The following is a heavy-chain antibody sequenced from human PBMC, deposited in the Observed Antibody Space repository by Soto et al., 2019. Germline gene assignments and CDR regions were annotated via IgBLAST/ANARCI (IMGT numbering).Heavy chain of an antibody. CDR3: ARDQSSSWYFDY. V-gene: IGHV1-3*01. D-gene: IGHD6-13*01. J-gene: IGHJ4*02. CDR2: INAGNGNT. Sequence: ASVKVSCKPSGYTFTSYSMHWARQAPGQRLEWMGWINAGNGNTKYSQKFQGRVTITRDTSASTAYMELSSLRSEDTAVYYCARDQSSSWYFDYWGQGTLVTVSS. CDR1: GYTFTSYS.